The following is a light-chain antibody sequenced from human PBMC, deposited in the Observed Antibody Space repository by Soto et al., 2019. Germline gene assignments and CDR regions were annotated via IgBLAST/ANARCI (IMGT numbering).Light chain of an antibody. Sequence: EIVLTQSPGTLSLSPGERATLSCRASQSVSSNYLAWYQQKPGQSPRLLIYGASTRATGIPDRFSGSGSGTDFTLTISRLEPEDFAVYFCQQYGSSPKTFGHGTKGEIK. CDR1: QSVSSNY. V-gene: IGKV3-20*01. CDR2: GAS. CDR3: QQYGSSPKT. J-gene: IGKJ1*01.